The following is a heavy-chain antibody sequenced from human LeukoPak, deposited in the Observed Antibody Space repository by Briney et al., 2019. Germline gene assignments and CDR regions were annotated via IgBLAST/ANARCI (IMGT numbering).Heavy chain of an antibody. CDR3: ARDNWNYKDYYYYMDV. Sequence: GGSLRLSCAASGFTFSSYWMSWVRQAPGKGLEWVANIKQDGSEKYYVDSVKGRFTISRDNAKNSLYLQMNSLRAEDTAVYYCARDNWNYKDYYYYMDVWGKGTTVTVSS. CDR2: IKQDGSEK. V-gene: IGHV3-7*01. CDR1: GFTFSSYW. J-gene: IGHJ6*03. D-gene: IGHD1-7*01.